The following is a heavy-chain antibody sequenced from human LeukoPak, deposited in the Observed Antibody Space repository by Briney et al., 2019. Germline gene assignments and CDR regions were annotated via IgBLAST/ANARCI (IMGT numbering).Heavy chain of an antibody. V-gene: IGHV7-4-1*02. Sequence: ASVKVSCKASGYTFTSYAMNWVRQAPGQGLEWMGWINTNTGNPTYAQGFTGRFGFSLYTSVSTAYLQISSLKAEDTAVYYCAGVAAAPRDWGQGTLVTVSS. CDR1: GYTFTSYA. J-gene: IGHJ4*02. D-gene: IGHD6-13*01. CDR3: AGVAAAPRD. CDR2: INTNTGNP.